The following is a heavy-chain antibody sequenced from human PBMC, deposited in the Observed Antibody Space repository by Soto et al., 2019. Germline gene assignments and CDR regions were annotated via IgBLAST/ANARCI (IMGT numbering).Heavy chain of an antibody. Sequence: CTVSGGSISNDYCCWIRQAPGKGLEWIGYIYYSGSTNYNPSLKSRVTISVDTSKNQFSLKLSSVTAADTAVYYCARAGAATLSDYWGQGTLVTVSS. V-gene: IGHV4-59*01. CDR2: IYYSGST. CDR3: ARAGAATLSDY. D-gene: IGHD2-15*01. J-gene: IGHJ4*02. CDR1: GGSISNDY.